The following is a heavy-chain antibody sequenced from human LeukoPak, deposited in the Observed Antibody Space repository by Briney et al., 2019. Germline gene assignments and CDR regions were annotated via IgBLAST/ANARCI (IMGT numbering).Heavy chain of an antibody. Sequence: GSLRLSCVASGFTFNNYDMCWGRQAPGKGLEWVSAIIRSGGTYYADSVEGRFTISRDNSKNTLYLEMNSLRAEDTAVYYCAKDLTLYGDFPYFDYWGRGTLVTVSP. CDR1: GFTFNNYD. J-gene: IGHJ4*02. V-gene: IGHV3-23*01. CDR2: IIRSGGT. D-gene: IGHD2-21*01. CDR3: AKDLTLYGDFPYFDY.